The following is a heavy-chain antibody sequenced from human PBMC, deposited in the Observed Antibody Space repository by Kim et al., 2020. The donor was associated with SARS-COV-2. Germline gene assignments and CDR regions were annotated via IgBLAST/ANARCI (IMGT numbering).Heavy chain of an antibody. D-gene: IGHD6-6*01. Sequence: GGSLRLSCAASGFTFSSYSMNWVRQAPGKGLEWVSSISSSSSYIYYADSVKGRFTISRDNAKNSLYLQMNSLRAEDTAVYYCARDQGAAHYYSMDVCGQGTTVTVSS. V-gene: IGHV3-21*01. J-gene: IGHJ6*02. CDR1: GFTFSSYS. CDR3: ARDQGAAHYYSMDV. CDR2: ISSSSSYI.